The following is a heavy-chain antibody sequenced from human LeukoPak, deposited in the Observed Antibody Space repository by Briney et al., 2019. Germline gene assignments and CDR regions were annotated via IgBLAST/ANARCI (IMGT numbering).Heavy chain of an antibody. CDR3: ARAQITIFGVVIIPYFDY. V-gene: IGHV1-18*01. D-gene: IGHD3-3*01. CDR2: ISAYNGHT. Sequence: GASEKVSCMASGYTFTSYGIIWVRQAPGQGLEWMGWISAYNGHTNYAQKLQGRVTMTTDTSTSTAYMELRSLRSDDTVVYYCARAQITIFGVVIIPYFDYWGQGTLVTVSS. CDR1: GYTFTSYG. J-gene: IGHJ4*02.